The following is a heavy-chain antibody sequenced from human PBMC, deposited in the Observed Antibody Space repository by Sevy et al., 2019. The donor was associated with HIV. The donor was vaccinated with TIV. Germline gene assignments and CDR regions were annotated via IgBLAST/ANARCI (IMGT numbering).Heavy chain of an antibody. CDR1: GGTFSSYA. CDR3: ARGARGYSGYDSYYFDY. Sequence: ASVKVSCKASGGTFSSYAISWVRQAPGQGLEWMGGIIPIFGTENYAQTFQGRVTITADESTSTAYMELSSLRSEDTAVYYCARGARGYSGYDSYYFDYWGQGTLVTVSS. D-gene: IGHD5-12*01. CDR2: IIPIFGTE. V-gene: IGHV1-69*13. J-gene: IGHJ4*02.